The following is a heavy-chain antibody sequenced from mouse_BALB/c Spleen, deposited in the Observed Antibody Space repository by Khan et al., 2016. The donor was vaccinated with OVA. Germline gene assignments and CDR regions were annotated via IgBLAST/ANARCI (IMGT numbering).Heavy chain of an antibody. V-gene: IGHV5-6*01. J-gene: IGHJ3*01. Sequence: VQLQQSGGDLVKPGGSLKLSCAASGFTFSSYSMSWVRQTPDKRLEWVATISSGGDYTYYPDSVKGRFTISRDNAKNTLYLQMSSLKSEDTAMCYCASHVTGSFDYWGQGTLVTVSA. CDR2: ISSGGDYT. D-gene: IGHD4-1*01. CDR3: ASHVTGSFDY. CDR1: GFTFSSYS.